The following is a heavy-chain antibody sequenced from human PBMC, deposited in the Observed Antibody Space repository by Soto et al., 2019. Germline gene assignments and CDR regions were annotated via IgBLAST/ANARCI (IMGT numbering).Heavy chain of an antibody. CDR3: ARGRPYYYDSRYFDY. J-gene: IGHJ4*02. V-gene: IGHV3-48*02. CDR1: GFTFSTYS. Sequence: EVQLVESGGGLVQPGGSLRLSCAASGFTFSTYSMNWVRQAPGKGLEWVSYISTSSSTIYYADSVKGRFTISRDNAKNSLYLQMNSLRDEDTAVYYCARGRPYYYDSRYFDYWGQGTLVTVSS. D-gene: IGHD3-22*01. CDR2: ISTSSSTI.